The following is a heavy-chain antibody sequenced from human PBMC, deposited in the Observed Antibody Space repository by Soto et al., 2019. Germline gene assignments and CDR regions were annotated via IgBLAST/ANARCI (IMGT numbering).Heavy chain of an antibody. D-gene: IGHD1-1*01. J-gene: IGHJ4*02. CDR1: GFTFSSYW. CDR3: VRLKPGTAAFDY. V-gene: IGHV3-74*01. Sequence: EVQLVESGGGLVQPGGSLRLSCAASGFTFSSYWMHWVRQAPGKGLVWVSRINSDESSTYYADSVKGRFTISRDNAKNTLYLQMNSLRAEYTAVYYCVRLKPGTAAFDYWGQGTLVTVSS. CDR2: INSDESST.